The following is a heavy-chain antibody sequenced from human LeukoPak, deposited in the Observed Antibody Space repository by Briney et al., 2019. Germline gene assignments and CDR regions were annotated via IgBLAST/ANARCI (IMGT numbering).Heavy chain of an antibody. CDR1: GGSFSGYY. Sequence: SETLSLTCAVYGGSFSGYYWSWIRQPPGKGLEWIAYFFYSGSTNYNPSLWGRVTISLGTSKNQFSLNLSSVTAADTAVYYCARGGAHGDYTTYWYFDLWGRGTLVTVSS. D-gene: IGHD4-17*01. V-gene: IGHV4-59*01. CDR2: FFYSGST. J-gene: IGHJ2*01. CDR3: ARGGAHGDYTTYWYFDL.